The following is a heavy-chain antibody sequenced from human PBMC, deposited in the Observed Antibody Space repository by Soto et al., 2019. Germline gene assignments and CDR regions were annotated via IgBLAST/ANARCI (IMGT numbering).Heavy chain of an antibody. CDR3: AKDFWSGYPLEGWFDP. CDR1: GFTFSSYA. J-gene: IGHJ5*02. CDR2: ISGSGGST. D-gene: IGHD3-3*01. V-gene: IGHV3-23*01. Sequence: GGSLRLSCAASGFTFSSYAMSWVRQAPGKGLEWVSAISGSGGSTYYADSVKGRFTISRDNSKNTLYLQMNSLRAEDTAVYYCAKDFWSGYPLEGWFDPWGQGTLVTVSS.